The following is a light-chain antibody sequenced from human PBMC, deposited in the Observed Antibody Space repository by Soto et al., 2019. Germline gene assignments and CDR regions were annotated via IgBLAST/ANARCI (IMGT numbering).Light chain of an antibody. CDR1: QSVSDR. CDR2: AAT. CDR3: QQYNNWPPIN. V-gene: IGKV3-15*01. J-gene: IGKJ5*01. Sequence: IVMTHSPDTLSVSPGERATLSCRASQSVSDRVVWYQQKSGQAPSLLIYAATTRAAGVPARFSGSGSGTESTLTISSLQSEDFAVYYCQQYNNWPPINFGQGTRLEIK.